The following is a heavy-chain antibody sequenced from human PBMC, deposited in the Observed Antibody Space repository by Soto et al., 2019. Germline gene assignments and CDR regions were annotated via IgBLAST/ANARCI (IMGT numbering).Heavy chain of an antibody. J-gene: IGHJ6*02. Sequence: GESLKISCKGSGYSFTNYWINWVRQMPVKGLEWMGRIDPSDSYTNYSPSFQGHVTISADKSISTAYLRWSSLKASDTAMYYCARDAAARDGMDVWGQGTTVTVSS. V-gene: IGHV5-10-1*01. CDR2: IDPSDSYT. CDR1: GYSFTNYW. CDR3: ARDAAARDGMDV. D-gene: IGHD6-13*01.